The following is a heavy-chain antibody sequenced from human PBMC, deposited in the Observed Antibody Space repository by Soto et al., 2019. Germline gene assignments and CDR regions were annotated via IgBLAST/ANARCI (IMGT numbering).Heavy chain of an antibody. D-gene: IGHD1-26*01. CDR3: SGGVGDAF. J-gene: IGHJ4*02. Sequence: EVHLVESGGGLVQTGGSLRLSCAIFESTVSRDWMNWVRQAPGKGLEWVAHINQDGSEKYYVDSVKGRFTISRDNAKKSLYRQMNSLRPVDTVMYYCSGGVGDAFWGQGTLVTVSS. CDR2: INQDGSEK. CDR1: ESTVSRDW. V-gene: IGHV3-7*04.